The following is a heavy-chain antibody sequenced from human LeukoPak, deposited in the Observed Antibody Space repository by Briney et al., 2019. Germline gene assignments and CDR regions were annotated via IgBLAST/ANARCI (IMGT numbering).Heavy chain of an antibody. CDR3: ARALDYYDSSGYYSYYYYMDV. Sequence: SETLSLTCTVSGYSISSGYYCGWIRQPPGKGLEWIGSIYHSGSTYYNPSLKSRVTISVDTSKNQFSLKVSSVTAADTAVYYCARALDYYDSSGYYSYYYYMDVWGKGTTVTVSS. CDR2: IYHSGST. V-gene: IGHV4-38-2*02. CDR1: GYSISSGYY. J-gene: IGHJ6*03. D-gene: IGHD3-22*01.